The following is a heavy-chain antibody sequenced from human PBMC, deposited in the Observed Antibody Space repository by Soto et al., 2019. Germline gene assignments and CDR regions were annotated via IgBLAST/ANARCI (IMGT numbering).Heavy chain of an antibody. J-gene: IGHJ4*02. V-gene: IGHV3-33*01. Sequence: QVQLVESGGGVVQPGGSLRLSCATSGFTFSDSGMHWVRQAPGKGLEWVAVIWSDGSDKSYADSVEGRFTISRDNSKNSMYLQMNSLRAEDTAVYYLVRSNRYGGSSGWGGGFDYWGQGTLVTVSS. CDR2: IWSDGSDK. CDR3: VRSNRYGGSSGWGGGFDY. D-gene: IGHD6-6*01. CDR1: GFTFSDSG.